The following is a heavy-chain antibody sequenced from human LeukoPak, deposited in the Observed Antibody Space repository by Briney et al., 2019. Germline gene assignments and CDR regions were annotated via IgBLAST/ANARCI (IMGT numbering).Heavy chain of an antibody. D-gene: IGHD6-19*01. CDR2: ISWNSGSI. J-gene: IGHJ4*02. CDR3: AKDMGSSGWFFDY. Sequence: GGSLRLSCAASGFTFDDYAMHWVRQAPGKGLECVSGISWNSGSIGYADSVKGRFTISRDNAKNSLYLQMNSLRAEDTALYYCAKDMGSSGWFFDYSGQGTLVTVSS. V-gene: IGHV3-9*01. CDR1: GFTFDDYA.